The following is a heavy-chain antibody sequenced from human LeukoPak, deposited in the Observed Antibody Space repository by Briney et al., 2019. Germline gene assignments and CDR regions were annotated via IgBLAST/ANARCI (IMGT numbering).Heavy chain of an antibody. D-gene: IGHD5-18*01. Sequence: PSETLSLTCAVYGGSFSGYYWSWIRQPPGKGLEWIGEINHSGSTNYNPSLKSRVTISVDTSKNQFSLKLSSVTAADTAVYYCARGQLATWIQLWAREGAYYFDYWGQGTLVTVSS. CDR1: GGSFSGYY. CDR3: ARGQLATWIQLWAREGAYYFDY. CDR2: INHSGST. V-gene: IGHV4-34*01. J-gene: IGHJ4*02.